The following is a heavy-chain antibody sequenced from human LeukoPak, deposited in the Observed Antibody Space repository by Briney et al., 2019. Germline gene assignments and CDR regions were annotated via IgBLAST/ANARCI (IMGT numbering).Heavy chain of an antibody. V-gene: IGHV3-23*01. CDR1: GFTFSSYA. Sequence: GGSLRLSCAASGFTFSSYAMAWVRQAPGKGLEWVSTISGSGGSTYYADSVKGRFTISRDYSKNTLYLQMNSLRADDTAVYYCAKDPYYDSTGYDYEGYFDFWGQGTLVTVSS. CDR3: AKDPYYDSTGYDYEGYFDF. J-gene: IGHJ4*02. CDR2: ISGSGGST. D-gene: IGHD3-22*01.